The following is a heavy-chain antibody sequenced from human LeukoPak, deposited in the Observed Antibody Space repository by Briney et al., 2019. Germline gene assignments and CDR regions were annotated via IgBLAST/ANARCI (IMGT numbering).Heavy chain of an antibody. V-gene: IGHV1-2*02. Sequence: ASVKVSCKASGYTFTGYYMHWVRQAPGQGLEWMGWINSNSGDTNYAQKFQGRVTMTRDTSISTAYMELSRLTSDDTAMYYCAGDRTSGYNWFDPWGQGTLVTVSS. J-gene: IGHJ5*02. CDR1: GYTFTGYY. D-gene: IGHD3-22*01. CDR3: AGDRTSGYNWFDP. CDR2: INSNSGDT.